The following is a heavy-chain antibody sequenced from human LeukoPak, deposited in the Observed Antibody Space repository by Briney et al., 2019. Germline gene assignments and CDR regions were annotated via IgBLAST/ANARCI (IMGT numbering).Heavy chain of an antibody. Sequence: GASVKVSCKAAGYTFTGYYMHWVRQAPGQGLEWMGWINPNSGGTNYAQKFQGRVTMTRDTSISTAYMELSRLRSDDTAVYYCARPNFHNEIFDYWGQGTLVTVSS. CDR1: GYTFTGYY. CDR2: INPNSGGT. V-gene: IGHV1-2*02. CDR3: ARPNFHNEIFDY. D-gene: IGHD2-8*01. J-gene: IGHJ4*02.